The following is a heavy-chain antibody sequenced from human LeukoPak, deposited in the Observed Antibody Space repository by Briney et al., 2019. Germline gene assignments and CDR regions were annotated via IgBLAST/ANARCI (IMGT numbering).Heavy chain of an antibody. J-gene: IGHJ4*02. CDR1: GFTFSNYW. V-gene: IGHV3-7*01. CDR3: VREGKGRYGFDY. Sequence: GGSLRLSCAASGFTFSNYWMTWVRQAPGKGLEWVANIRQDETEKYYVDSVKGRFTVSRDNAKNSLYLQMNSLRTEDTAVYYCVREGKGRYGFDYWGLGTLVTVSS. D-gene: IGHD3-16*02. CDR2: IRQDETEK.